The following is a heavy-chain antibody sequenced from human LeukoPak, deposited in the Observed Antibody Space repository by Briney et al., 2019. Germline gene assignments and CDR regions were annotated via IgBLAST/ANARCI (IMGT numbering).Heavy chain of an antibody. CDR2: IYYSGST. Sequence: SETLSLTCTVSGGSISSSSYYWGWIRQPPGKGLEWVGSIYYSGSTYYNPSLKSRVTISVDTSKNQFSLKLSSVTAADTAVYYCATGGDMNVLIFGYWGQGTLVTVSS. D-gene: IGHD2-21*02. J-gene: IGHJ4*02. CDR1: GGSISSSSYY. V-gene: IGHV4-39*07. CDR3: ATGGDMNVLIFGY.